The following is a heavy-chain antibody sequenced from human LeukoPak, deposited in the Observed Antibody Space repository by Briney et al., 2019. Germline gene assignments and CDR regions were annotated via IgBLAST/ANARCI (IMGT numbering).Heavy chain of an antibody. V-gene: IGHV3-33*01. CDR3: ARGEGGDIVASAADY. D-gene: IGHD5-12*01. J-gene: IGHJ4*02. CDR1: GFTFSSYG. CDR2: IWYDGSNK. Sequence: GRSLRLSCAASGFTFSSYGMHWVRQAPGKGLERVAVIWYDGSNKYYADSVKGRFTISRGNSKNTLYLQMNSLRAEDTAVYYCARGEGGDIVASAADYWGQGTLVTVSS.